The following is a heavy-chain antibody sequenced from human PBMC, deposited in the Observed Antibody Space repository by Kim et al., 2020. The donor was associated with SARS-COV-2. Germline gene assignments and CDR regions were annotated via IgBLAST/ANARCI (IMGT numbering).Heavy chain of an antibody. J-gene: IGHJ4*02. D-gene: IGHD1-1*01. CDR3: AKAHGAAGTEEGYYFDY. Sequence: GGSLRLSCAASGFTFSSYGMHWVRQAPGKGLEWVAVISYDGSNKYYADSVKGRFTISRDNAKNSLYLQMNSLRAEDTALYYCAKAHGAAGTEEGYYFDYWGQGTLVTVSS. CDR2: ISYDGSNK. CDR1: GFTFSSYG. V-gene: IGHV3-30*18.